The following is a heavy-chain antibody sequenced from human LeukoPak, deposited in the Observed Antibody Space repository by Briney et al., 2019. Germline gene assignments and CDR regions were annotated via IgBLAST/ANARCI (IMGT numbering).Heavy chain of an antibody. D-gene: IGHD6-19*01. CDR1: GGSISSSSYY. J-gene: IGHJ4*02. CDR3: CGSGWFAGPFGY. V-gene: IGHV4-39*01. CDR2: IYYSGST. Sequence: SETLSLTCTVSGGSISSSSYYWGWIRQPPGKGLEWIGSIYYSGSTYYNPSLKSRVTISVDTSKNQFSLKLSSVTAADTAVYYCCGSGWFAGPFGYWGQGALVTVSS.